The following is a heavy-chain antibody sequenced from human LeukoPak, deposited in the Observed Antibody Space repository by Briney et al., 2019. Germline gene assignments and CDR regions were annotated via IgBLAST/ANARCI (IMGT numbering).Heavy chain of an antibody. V-gene: IGHV1-8*01. CDR1: GYTFTSYD. CDR2: MNPNSGNT. J-gene: IGHJ4*02. D-gene: IGHD3-10*01. CDR3: ARGLGRVRFGEYYFDY. Sequence: ASVKVSRKASGYTFTSYDINWVRQATGQGLEWMGWMNPNSGNTGYAQKFQGRVTMTRNTSISTAYMELSSLRSEDTAVYYCARGLGRVRFGEYYFDYWGQGTLVTVSS.